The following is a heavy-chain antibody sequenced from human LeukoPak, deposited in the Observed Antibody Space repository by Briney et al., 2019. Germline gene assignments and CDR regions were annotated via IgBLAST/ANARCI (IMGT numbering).Heavy chain of an antibody. Sequence: SETLSLTCAVFNGSFSNYYWSWIRQSPGKRLEWIREINRGSTNYNPSLKTRVTISVDTSENQFSLTLNSVTAADTAVYCCARGMGQFDSWGQGTLVTVSS. J-gene: IGHJ4*02. D-gene: IGHD5-24*01. CDR3: ARGMGQFDS. CDR2: INRGST. CDR1: NGSFSNYY. V-gene: IGHV4-34*01.